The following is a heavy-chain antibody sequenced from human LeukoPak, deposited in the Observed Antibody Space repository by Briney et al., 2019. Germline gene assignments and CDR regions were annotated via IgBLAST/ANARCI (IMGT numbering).Heavy chain of an antibody. Sequence: SETLSLTCTVSGASISSYYWSWIRQPPGKGLEWIGYIFYTGSTNYNPSLKSRVTISVDTSKNQFSLKLSSVTAADTAVYYCARVSSSGWHPAFDYWGQGTLVTVSS. J-gene: IGHJ4*02. CDR3: ARVSSSGWHPAFDY. D-gene: IGHD6-19*01. V-gene: IGHV4-59*01. CDR1: GASISSYY. CDR2: IFYTGST.